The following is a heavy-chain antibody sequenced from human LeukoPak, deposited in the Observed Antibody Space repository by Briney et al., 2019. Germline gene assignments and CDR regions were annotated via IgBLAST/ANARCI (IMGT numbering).Heavy chain of an antibody. V-gene: IGHV1-24*01. CDR3: AREWTPNIAAAGIDY. Sequence: GASVKVSCKVSGYTLTELSMHWVRQAPGKGLEGRGGFDPADGETIYAQKFQGRVTMTEDTSTDTAYMELSSLRSEDTAVYYCAREWTPNIAAAGIDYWGQGTLVTVSS. D-gene: IGHD6-13*01. CDR2: FDPADGET. CDR1: GYTLTELS. J-gene: IGHJ4*02.